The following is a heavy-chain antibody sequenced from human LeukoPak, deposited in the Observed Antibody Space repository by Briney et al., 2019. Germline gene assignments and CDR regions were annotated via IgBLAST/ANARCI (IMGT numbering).Heavy chain of an antibody. D-gene: IGHD6-19*01. J-gene: IGHJ6*02. CDR2: IYYSGST. CDR1: GGSISSYY. Sequence: SETLSLTCTVSGGSISSYYWSWIRQPPGKGLEWIGYIYYSGSTNYNPSLKSRVTISVDTSKNQFSLKLSSVTAADTAVYYCARDLLYSSGWSPGSHYYYGMDVWGQGTTVTVSS. CDR3: ARDLLYSSGWSPGSHYYYGMDV. V-gene: IGHV4-59*01.